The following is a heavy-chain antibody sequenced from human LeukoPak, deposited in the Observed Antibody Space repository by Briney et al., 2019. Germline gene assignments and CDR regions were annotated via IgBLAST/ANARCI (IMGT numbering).Heavy chain of an antibody. V-gene: IGHV3-23*01. CDR1: GFTFSSYD. Sequence: PGGSLRLSCAASGFTFSSYDMNWVRQAPGKGLEWVSSISGSGGSTYYADSMKGRFTISRDNSKNTVYLQMNSLRAEDTAVYYCTKVDGSGWWIFDYWGQGTLVTVSS. J-gene: IGHJ4*02. CDR2: ISGSGGST. D-gene: IGHD6-19*01. CDR3: TKVDGSGWWIFDY.